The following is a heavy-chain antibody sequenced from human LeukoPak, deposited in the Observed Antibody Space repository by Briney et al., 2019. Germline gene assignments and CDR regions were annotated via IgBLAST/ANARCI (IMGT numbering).Heavy chain of an antibody. CDR3: ARLGYYGSGSYTDDAFDI. D-gene: IGHD3-10*01. CDR1: GGTFSSYA. J-gene: IGHJ3*02. CDR2: IIPIFGTA. Sequence: GASVKVSCKASGGTFSSYAISWVRQAPGQGLEWMGGIIPIFGTANYAQKFQGRVTITADKSTSTAYMELSSLRSDDTAVYYCARLGYYGSGSYTDDAFDIWGQGTMVTVSS. V-gene: IGHV1-69*06.